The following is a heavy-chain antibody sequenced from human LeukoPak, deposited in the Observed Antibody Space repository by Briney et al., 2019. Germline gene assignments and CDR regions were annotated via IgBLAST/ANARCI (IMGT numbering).Heavy chain of an antibody. V-gene: IGHV3-30*04. CDR2: ISHDGSDK. J-gene: IGHJ3*02. Sequence: GRSLRLSCAASGFTLKIYPMHWVRQAPGKGLEWLSVISHDGSDKTNADSVKGRFIISRDNSKNTIYLQLNSLRPEDTAMYYCAREGVQTTVDAFDIWGLGTMVIVSS. CDR1: GFTLKIYP. CDR3: AREGVQTTVDAFDI. D-gene: IGHD4-17*01.